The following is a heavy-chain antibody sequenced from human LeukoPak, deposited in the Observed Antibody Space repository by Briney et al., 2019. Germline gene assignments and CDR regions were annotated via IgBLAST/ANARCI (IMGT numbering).Heavy chain of an antibody. CDR2: ISAYNGNT. V-gene: IGHV1-18*04. CDR1: GYTFTSYG. D-gene: IGHD5-12*01. Sequence: ASVKVSCKASGYTFTSYGISWVRQAPGQGLEWMGWISAYNGNTNYAQKLQGRVTMTTDTSTSTGYMELRSLRSDDTAVYYCAGVFIVDIVANDAFDIWGQGTMVTVSS. J-gene: IGHJ3*02. CDR3: AGVFIVDIVANDAFDI.